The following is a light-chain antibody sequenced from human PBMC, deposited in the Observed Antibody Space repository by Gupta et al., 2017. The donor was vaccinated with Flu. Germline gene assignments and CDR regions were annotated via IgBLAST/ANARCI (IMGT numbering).Light chain of an antibody. V-gene: IGKV3-15*01. CDR2: GAS. J-gene: IGKJ4*01. CDR3: QQYNNWSSRLT. CDR1: QSVSSN. Sequence: EIVMTQSPATLSVSPGERATLSCRASQSVSSNLAWYQQKPAQAPRLLIYGASTRATGIPARFGGSGSGTEFTLPISSLQAEDFAVYYCQQYNNWSSRLTFGGGTKVEIK.